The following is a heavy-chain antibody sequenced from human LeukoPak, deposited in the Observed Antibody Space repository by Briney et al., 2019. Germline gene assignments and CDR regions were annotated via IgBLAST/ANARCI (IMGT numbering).Heavy chain of an antibody. V-gene: IGHV3-13*01. CDR2: IGIRGDT. J-gene: IGHJ4*02. CDR1: GFTFIDYD. CDR3: ARGGIQVSGIDEFDY. D-gene: IGHD6-19*01. Sequence: EGSLRLSCAASGFTFIDYDMHWVRQVIGKGLEWVSAIGIRGDTHYSGSVKGRFTISRENAESSLYLQMNSLRAEDTAVYYCARGGIQVSGIDEFDYWGQGTLVTVSS.